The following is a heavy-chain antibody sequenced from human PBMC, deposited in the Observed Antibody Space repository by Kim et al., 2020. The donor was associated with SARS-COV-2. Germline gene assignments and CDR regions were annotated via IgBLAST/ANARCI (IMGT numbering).Heavy chain of an antibody. J-gene: IGHJ4*01. CDR3: ARERATGYDYYFDY. Sequence: SETLSLTCTVSGGSVSSAGYYWTWIRQHPGKGLEWIGYISYSGSPYYNPSLKSRLTISIDSSKKQFSLKLTSVTAADTAVYFCARERATGYDYYFDYWG. V-gene: IGHV4-31*03. D-gene: IGHD3-9*01. CDR1: GGSVSSAGYY. CDR2: ISYSGSP.